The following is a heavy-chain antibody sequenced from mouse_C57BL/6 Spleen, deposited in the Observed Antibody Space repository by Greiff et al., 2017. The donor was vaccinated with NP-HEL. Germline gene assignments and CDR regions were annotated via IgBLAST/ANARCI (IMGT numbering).Heavy chain of an antibody. V-gene: IGHV1-26*01. Sequence: EVQLQQSGPELVKPGASVKISCKASGYTFTDYYMNWVKQSHGKSLEWIGDINPNNGGTSYNQKFKGKATLTVDKSSSTAYMELRSLTSEDSAVYYCARSPYYSNHYFDDWGQGTTLTVSS. CDR3: ARSPYYSNHYFDD. CDR2: INPNNGGT. D-gene: IGHD2-5*01. CDR1: GYTFTDYY. J-gene: IGHJ2*01.